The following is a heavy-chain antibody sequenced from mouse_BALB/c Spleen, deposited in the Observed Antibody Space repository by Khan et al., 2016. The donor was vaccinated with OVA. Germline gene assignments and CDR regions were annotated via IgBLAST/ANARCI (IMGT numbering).Heavy chain of an antibody. CDR2: IWVSGSK. J-gene: IGHJ4*01. CDR3: AGDPHYDSMDY. V-gene: IGHV2-6-5*01. Sequence: QVQLKESGPGLVAPSQSLSLTCTVSGFSLTDYVVSWILQPPGKGLEGLGVIWVSGSKSYYSVLIPSLIIIKHNSNSHVFLQMYSLQTDDTAMYFCAGDPHYDSMDYWGQGTTVTVSS. CDR1: GFSLTDYV.